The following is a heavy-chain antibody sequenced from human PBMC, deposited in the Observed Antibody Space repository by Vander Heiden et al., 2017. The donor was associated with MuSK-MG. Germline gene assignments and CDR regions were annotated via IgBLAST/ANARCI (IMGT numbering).Heavy chain of an antibody. V-gene: IGHV4-39*07. Sequence: QLQLQESGPGLVKPSETLSLTCTVSGGSLSSSSYYWGWIRQPPGKGLEWIGSIYYRGSTYYNPSLKSRVTISVDTSKNQFSLKLSSVTAADTAVYYCARDRAVAGMGDYWGQGTLVTVAS. CDR1: GGSLSSSSYY. CDR3: ARDRAVAGMGDY. CDR2: IYYRGST. D-gene: IGHD6-19*01. J-gene: IGHJ4*02.